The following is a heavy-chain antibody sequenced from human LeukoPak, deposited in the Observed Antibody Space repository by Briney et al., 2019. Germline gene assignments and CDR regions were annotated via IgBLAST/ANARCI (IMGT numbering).Heavy chain of an antibody. J-gene: IGHJ6*02. V-gene: IGHV3-33*01. CDR1: GFTFSSYG. CDR2: IWYDGSNK. Sequence: PGGSLRLSCAASGFTFSSYGMHWVRQAPGKGLEWVAVIWYDGSNKYYADSVKGRFTISRDNSKNTLYLQMNSLRAEDTAVYYCARDLKYGDPTGSVPHYYYGMDVWGQGTTVTVSS. CDR3: ARDLKYGDPTGSVPHYYYGMDV. D-gene: IGHD4-17*01.